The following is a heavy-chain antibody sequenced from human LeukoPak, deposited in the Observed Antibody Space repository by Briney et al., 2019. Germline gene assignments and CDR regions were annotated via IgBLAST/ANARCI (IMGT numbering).Heavy chain of an antibody. Sequence: ASVKVSCKASGYTFTSYGISWVRQAPGQGLEWMGWISAYNGNTNYAQKLQGRVTMTTDTSTSTAYMELRSLRSDDTAVYYCARGETYCGADCPFFDYWGQGTLVTVSS. V-gene: IGHV1-18*01. D-gene: IGHD2-21*01. CDR2: ISAYNGNT. CDR1: GYTFTSYG. CDR3: ARGETYCGADCPFFDY. J-gene: IGHJ4*02.